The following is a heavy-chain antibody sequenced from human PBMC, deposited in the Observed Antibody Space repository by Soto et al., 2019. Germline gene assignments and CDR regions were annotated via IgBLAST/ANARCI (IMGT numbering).Heavy chain of an antibody. CDR2: ISHDGTDR. J-gene: IGHJ5*02. CDR3: PKGTAVAYQWFDP. V-gene: IGHV3-30*18. CDR1: GFTFSSYG. D-gene: IGHD6-19*01. Sequence: QVELVESGGGVVQPGRSLRLSCEASGFTFSSYGMHWVRQAPGKGLEWVAAISHDGTDRYYANSVKGRFTISRDNSKNTLYSQRNSLRSEDTAIYYCPKGTAVAYQWFDPWGQGTLVTVSS.